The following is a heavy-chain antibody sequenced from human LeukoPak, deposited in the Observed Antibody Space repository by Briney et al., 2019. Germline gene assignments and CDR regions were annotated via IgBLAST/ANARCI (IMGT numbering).Heavy chain of an antibody. CDR2: ISSSSSYI. V-gene: IGHV3-21*01. Sequence: GGSLRLSYAASGFTFSSYSMNWVRQAPGKGLEWVSSISSSSSYIYYADSVKGRFTISRDNAKNSLYLQMNSLRAEDTAVYYCARGPAYCGGDCVYDPFDYWGQGTLVTVSS. D-gene: IGHD2-21*02. CDR3: ARGPAYCGGDCVYDPFDY. CDR1: GFTFSSYS. J-gene: IGHJ4*02.